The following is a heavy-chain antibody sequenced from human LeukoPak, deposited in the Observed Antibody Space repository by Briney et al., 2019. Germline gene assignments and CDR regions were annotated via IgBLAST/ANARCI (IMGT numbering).Heavy chain of an antibody. D-gene: IGHD3-3*01. CDR2: ISYDGSNK. V-gene: IGHV3-30*18. CDR1: GFTFSSYG. CDR3: AKEELGFWSGYNAFDI. J-gene: IGHJ3*02. Sequence: TGRSLRLSCAASGFTFSSYGMHWVRQAPGKGLEWVAVISYDGSNKYYADSVKGRFTISRDNSKNTLYLQMNSLRAEDTAAYYCAKEELGFWSGYNAFDIWGQGTMVTVSS.